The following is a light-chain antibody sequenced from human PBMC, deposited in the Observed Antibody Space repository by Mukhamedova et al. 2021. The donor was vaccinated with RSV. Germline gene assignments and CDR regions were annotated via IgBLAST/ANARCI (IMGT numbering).Light chain of an antibody. V-gene: IGKV3-15*01. CDR2: GAS. CDR1: QSVSSN. Sequence: GERATLSCRASQSVSSNLAWYQQKPGQAPRLLIYGASTRATGIPARFSGSGSGTEFTLTISSLQSEDFAVYYCQQYNNWPPKYTFG. J-gene: IGKJ2*01. CDR3: QQYNNWPPKYT.